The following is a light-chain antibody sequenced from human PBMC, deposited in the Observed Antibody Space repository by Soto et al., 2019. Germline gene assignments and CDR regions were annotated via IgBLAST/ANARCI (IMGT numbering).Light chain of an antibody. CDR1: QSVSSSY. J-gene: IGKJ1*01. V-gene: IGKV3-20*01. Sequence: EIVLTQSPGTLSLSPGERATPSCRASQSVSSSYLAWYQQKPGQAPRLLIHGASSRATGIPDRFSGSGSGTDFTLTINRLEPEDFAVYYCQQYGISSWTFGQGTKVEIK. CDR3: QQYGISSWT. CDR2: GAS.